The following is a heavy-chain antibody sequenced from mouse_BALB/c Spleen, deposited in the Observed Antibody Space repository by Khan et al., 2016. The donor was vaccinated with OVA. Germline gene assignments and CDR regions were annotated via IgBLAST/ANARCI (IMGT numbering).Heavy chain of an antibody. Sequence: QVQLKQSGPEPVRPGASVKISCKGSGYTFADSGMHWVRQSHAKSLEWIGVISTYYGNIKYNQKFEGRATMTVDKSSSTAYLELARLTSEDSAVYFCTSDGISVFAYWGQGTLVNVSA. CDR3: TSDGISVFAY. V-gene: IGHV1S137*01. J-gene: IGHJ3*01. D-gene: IGHD2-3*01. CDR2: ISTYYGNI. CDR1: GYTFADSG.